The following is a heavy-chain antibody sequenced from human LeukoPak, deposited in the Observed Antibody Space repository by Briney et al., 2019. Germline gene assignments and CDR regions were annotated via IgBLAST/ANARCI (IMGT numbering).Heavy chain of an antibody. D-gene: IGHD4-17*01. Sequence: GGSLRLSCAASGFTFSSYSMNWVRQAPGKGLEWVSSISSSSSYIYYADSGKGRFTISRDNAKNSLYLQMNSLRAEDTAVYYCARDDYGDYGMDVWGKGTTVTISS. CDR2: ISSSSSYI. CDR1: GFTFSSYS. V-gene: IGHV3-21*01. CDR3: ARDDYGDYGMDV. J-gene: IGHJ6*04.